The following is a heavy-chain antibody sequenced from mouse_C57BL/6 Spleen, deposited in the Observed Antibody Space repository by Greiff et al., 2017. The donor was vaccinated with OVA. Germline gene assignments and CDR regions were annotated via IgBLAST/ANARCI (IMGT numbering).Heavy chain of an antibody. Sequence: EVKVEESGGGLVQPGGSMKLSCVSSGFTFSNFWMNWVRPSPEKGLEWVSQLRLKSDNYATHYAESVKGRFTFSRDDSKSCVYQEKNNLRAKDTGIYYRTVYYGSSWFDEWSQGTTLPVCS. CDR1: GFTFSNFW. CDR2: LRLKSDNYAT. J-gene: IGHJ2*01. D-gene: IGHD1-1*01. CDR3: TVYYGSSWFDE. V-gene: IGHV6-3*01.